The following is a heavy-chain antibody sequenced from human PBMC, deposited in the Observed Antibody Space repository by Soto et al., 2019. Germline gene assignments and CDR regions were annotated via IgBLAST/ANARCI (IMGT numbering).Heavy chain of an antibody. V-gene: IGHV4-34*01. CDR1: GGSFSDYY. D-gene: IGHD2-8*01. Sequence: PSETLSLTCTVSGGSFSDYYWTWIRQPPGKGLEWIGEINHSGFTNYNPSLKSRVTISIDTSKSQFSLKLSSATAADTAVYYCARGLGVVDYLGQGTLVTVSS. J-gene: IGHJ4*02. CDR2: INHSGFT. CDR3: ARGLGVVDY.